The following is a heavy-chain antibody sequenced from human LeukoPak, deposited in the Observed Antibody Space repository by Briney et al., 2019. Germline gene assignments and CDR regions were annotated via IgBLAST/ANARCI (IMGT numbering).Heavy chain of an antibody. V-gene: IGHV3-11*06. D-gene: IGHD3-10*01. CDR3: ARYRFGELTYGMDV. Sequence: GGSLRLSCAASGFTFSDYYMSWIRQAPGKGLEWVSYISSSSSYTNYADSVKGRFTISRDNAKNSLYPQMNSLRAEDTAVYYCARYRFGELTYGMDVWGKGTTVTVSS. CDR2: ISSSSSYT. J-gene: IGHJ6*04. CDR1: GFTFSDYY.